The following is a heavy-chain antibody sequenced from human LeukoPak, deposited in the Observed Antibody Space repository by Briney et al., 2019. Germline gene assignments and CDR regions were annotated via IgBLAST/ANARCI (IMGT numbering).Heavy chain of an antibody. CDR1: GYSFTGYY. D-gene: IGHD3-10*01. V-gene: IGHV1-2*02. CDR2: INANSGGT. Sequence: ASVKVSCKASGYSFTGYYLHWVRQAPGQGLEWMGWINANSGGTNYAQKLQGRVTMTRDTSISTAYLELSRLRSDDTAMYYCARSYGSGNDAFDIWGQGTMVTVSS. J-gene: IGHJ3*02. CDR3: ARSYGSGNDAFDI.